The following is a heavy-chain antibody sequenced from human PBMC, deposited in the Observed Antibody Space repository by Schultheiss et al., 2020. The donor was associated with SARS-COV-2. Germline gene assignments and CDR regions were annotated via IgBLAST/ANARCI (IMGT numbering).Heavy chain of an antibody. J-gene: IGHJ4*02. D-gene: IGHD1-14*01. Sequence: GESLKISCAASGFTFSSYSMNWVRQAPGKGLEWVSSISSSSSYIYYADSVKGRFTISRDNAKNSLYLQMNSLRAEDTAVYYCARARTEDYWGQGTLVTVSS. V-gene: IGHV3-21*01. CDR1: GFTFSSYS. CDR2: ISSSSSYI. CDR3: ARARTEDY.